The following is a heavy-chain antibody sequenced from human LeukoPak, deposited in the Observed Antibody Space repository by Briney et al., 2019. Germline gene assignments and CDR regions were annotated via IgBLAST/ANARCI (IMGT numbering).Heavy chain of an antibody. CDR2: ISSSSSYI. Sequence: GGSLRLPCAASGFTFSSYSMNWVRQAPGKGLEWVSSISSSSSYIYYADSVKGRFTISRDNAKNSLYLQMNSLRAEDTAVYYCAREFYGGNPYYYYGMDVWGQGTTVTVSS. V-gene: IGHV3-21*01. J-gene: IGHJ6*02. CDR1: GFTFSSYS. CDR3: AREFYGGNPYYYYGMDV. D-gene: IGHD4-17*01.